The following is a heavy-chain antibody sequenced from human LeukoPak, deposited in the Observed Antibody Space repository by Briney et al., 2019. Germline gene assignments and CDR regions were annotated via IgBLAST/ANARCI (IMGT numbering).Heavy chain of an antibody. D-gene: IGHD6-13*01. J-gene: IGHJ2*01. CDR3: ARAAYSSTWYSRYFDL. CDR2: ISSSGDST. V-gene: IGHV3-23*01. CDR1: GFTFSSHG. Sequence: GGSLRLSCAASGFTFSSHGMSWVRQAPGKGLGWVSAISSSGDSTYYADSVKGRFTISRENAKNSLYLQMNSLRAGDTAVYYCARAAYSSTWYSRYFDLWGRGTLVTVSS.